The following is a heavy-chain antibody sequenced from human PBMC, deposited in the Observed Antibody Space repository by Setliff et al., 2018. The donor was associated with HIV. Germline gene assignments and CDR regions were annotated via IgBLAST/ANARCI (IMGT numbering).Heavy chain of an antibody. CDR3: AKAPRDGYYYMDV. Sequence: LRLSCAASGFTFNNYVLTWVRKAPGKGLEWVSAITGSGDSSSYADSVKGRFTISRDNSKSTVYLQMNRLRVEDTAMYYCAKAPRDGYYYMDVWGKGTTVTVSS. CDR2: ITGSGDSS. V-gene: IGHV3-23*01. CDR1: GFTFNNYV. J-gene: IGHJ6*03.